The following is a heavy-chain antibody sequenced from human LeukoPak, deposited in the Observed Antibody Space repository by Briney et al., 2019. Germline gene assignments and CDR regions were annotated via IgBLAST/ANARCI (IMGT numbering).Heavy chain of an antibody. CDR1: GGSFSGYY. CDR2: INQSGST. J-gene: IGHJ4*02. V-gene: IGHV4-34*01. CDR3: ARGRVTYYDFWSGYSRTHYFDY. D-gene: IGHD3-3*01. Sequence: PSETLSLTCAVYGGSFSGYYWSWIRQPPGKGREWIGEINQSGSTNYNPSLKSRVTISVDTSKNQFSLKLSSVTAADTAVYYCARGRVTYYDFWSGYSRTHYFDYWGQGTLVTVSS.